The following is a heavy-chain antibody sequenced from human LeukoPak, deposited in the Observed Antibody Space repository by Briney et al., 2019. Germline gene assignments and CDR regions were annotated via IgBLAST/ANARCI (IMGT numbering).Heavy chain of an antibody. V-gene: IGHV1-2*02. Sequence: ASVRVSCKASGYTFTDYYMHWVRQAPGQGFEWMGWINPNDGDTNYAQKFQGRVTMTRDTSISTAHMEVSRLRSDDTAVYYCARVMSSPPISMYYFDYWGQGTLVTVSS. CDR1: GYTFTDYY. J-gene: IGHJ4*02. D-gene: IGHD5/OR15-5a*01. CDR2: INPNDGDT. CDR3: ARVMSSPPISMYYFDY.